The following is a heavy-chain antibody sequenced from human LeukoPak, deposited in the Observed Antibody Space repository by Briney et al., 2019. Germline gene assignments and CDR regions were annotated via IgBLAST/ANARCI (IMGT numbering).Heavy chain of an antibody. CDR2: IHHSGST. V-gene: IGHV4-59*12. J-gene: IGHJ4*02. CDR3: ARLYGSGSYYNY. CDR1: GGSISNYY. D-gene: IGHD3-10*01. Sequence: SETLSLTCTVSGGSISNYYCSWIRQPPGKGLEWIGYIHHSGSTNYNLSLKSRVTISVDTSKNQFSLKLSSVTAADTAVYYCARLYGSGSYYNYWGQGTLVTVSS.